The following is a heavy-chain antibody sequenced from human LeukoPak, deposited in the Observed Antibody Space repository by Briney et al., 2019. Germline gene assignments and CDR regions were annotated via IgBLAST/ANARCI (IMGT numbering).Heavy chain of an antibody. D-gene: IGHD6-13*01. CDR3: ARGLAAAGTYWFDP. J-gene: IGHJ5*02. CDR2: INHSGST. V-gene: IGHV4-34*01. Sequence: SETLSLTCAVYGGSFSGYYWSWIRQPPGKGLEWIGEINHSGSTNYNPSLKSRVTISVDTSKNQFSPKLSSVTAADTAVYYCARGLAAAGTYWFDPWGQGTLVTVSS. CDR1: GGSFSGYY.